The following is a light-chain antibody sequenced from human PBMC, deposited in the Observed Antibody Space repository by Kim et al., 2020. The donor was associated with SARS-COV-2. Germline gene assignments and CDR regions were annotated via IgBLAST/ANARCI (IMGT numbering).Light chain of an antibody. CDR3: QQYNSAPYT. CDR2: GAS. CDR1: QGISSY. Sequence: SASVGDRVTITCRASQGISSYLAWYQLKPGKAPNLLIYGASALQSGVPSRFSGSGSGTEFTLTISSLQPEDVASYYCQQYNSAPYTFGRGTKLEI. J-gene: IGKJ2*01. V-gene: IGKV1-27*01.